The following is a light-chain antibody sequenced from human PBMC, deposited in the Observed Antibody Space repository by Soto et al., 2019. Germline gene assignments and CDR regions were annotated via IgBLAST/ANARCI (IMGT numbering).Light chain of an antibody. V-gene: IGLV3-21*02. CDR3: QVWDSSSDQHV. CDR2: DDS. J-gene: IGLJ1*01. Sequence: SYELIQPPSVSVAPGQTASITCVGHNIGRKNVHWYRQKPGQAPVLVVYDDSDRPSGIPERFSGSNSGTSATLTITRVEAGDEADYYCQVWDSSSDQHVFGAGTKVTVL. CDR1: NIGRKN.